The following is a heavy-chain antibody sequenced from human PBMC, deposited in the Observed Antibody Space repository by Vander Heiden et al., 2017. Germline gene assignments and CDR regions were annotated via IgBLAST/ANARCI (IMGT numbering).Heavy chain of an antibody. J-gene: IGHJ4*02. V-gene: IGHV4-39*01. CDR3: ASALSVGATPY. CDR2: IDYSGST. Sequence: QLQLQESGPGLVKPSETLSLTCTVSGGSISSRSYYWGWIRQPPRNGLEWHGSIDYSGSTYYNPALKSRVTISVDTSKNQFSLKLSSVTAADTAVYYCASALSVGATPYWGQGTLVTVSS. D-gene: IGHD1-26*01. CDR1: GGSISSRSYY.